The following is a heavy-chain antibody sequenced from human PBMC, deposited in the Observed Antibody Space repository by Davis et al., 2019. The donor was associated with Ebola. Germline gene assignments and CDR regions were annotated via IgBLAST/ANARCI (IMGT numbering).Heavy chain of an antibody. CDR1: GGSFSGYY. V-gene: IGHV4-34*01. Sequence: PSETLSLTCAVYGGSFSGYYWSWIRQPPGKGLEWIGEINHSGSTNYNPSLKSRVTISVDTSKNQFSLKLSSVTAVDTAVYYCARDPLPDCSGGSCSPYWGQGTLVTVSS. J-gene: IGHJ4*02. D-gene: IGHD2-15*01. CDR2: INHSGST. CDR3: ARDPLPDCSGGSCSPY.